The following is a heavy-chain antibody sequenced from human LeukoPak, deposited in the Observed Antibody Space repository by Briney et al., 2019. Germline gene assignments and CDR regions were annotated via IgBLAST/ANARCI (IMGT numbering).Heavy chain of an antibody. CDR3: ARVLGWGYSSPFDY. D-gene: IGHD5-18*01. CDR2: ISAYNGNT. J-gene: IGHJ4*02. V-gene: IGHV1-18*01. Sequence: ASVRVSCKASGYTFTSYGISWVRQAPGQGLEWMGWISAYNGNTNYAQKLQGRVTMTTDTSTSTAYMELRSLRSDDTAVYYCARVLGWGYSSPFDYWGQGTLVTVSS. CDR1: GYTFTSYG.